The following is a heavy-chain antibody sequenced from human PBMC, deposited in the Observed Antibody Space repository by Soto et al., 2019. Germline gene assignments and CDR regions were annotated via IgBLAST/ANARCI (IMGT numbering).Heavy chain of an antibody. D-gene: IGHD3-22*01. CDR1: GGSFNRHT. J-gene: IGHJ4*02. CDR2: IIPIFGTA. CDR3: ARGWGYDSNDYYYAY. Sequence: QVQLVQSGAEVRKPGSSVMVSCKASGGSFNRHTISWVLQAPGQGLEWMGGIIPIFGTANHAQKCQGRVTIIADESTSTVYMELRRLRSDDTAIYYCARGWGYDSNDYYYAYWGQGTLVIVSS. V-gene: IGHV1-69*01.